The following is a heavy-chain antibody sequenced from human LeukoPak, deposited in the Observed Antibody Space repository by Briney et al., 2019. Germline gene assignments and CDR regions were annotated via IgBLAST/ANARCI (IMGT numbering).Heavy chain of an antibody. CDR3: AKADRGNEAPFDY. J-gene: IGHJ4*02. V-gene: IGHV3-30*18. CDR2: ISYDGTNK. Sequence: PGRSLRLSCAPSGFTLSNYDMHGVRQAPGEGVECVAVISYDGTNKYYADSVKGRFTISRDTSKNTLHLQMNSLRAEDTAVYYCAKADRGNEAPFDYWGQGTLVTVSS. CDR1: GFTLSNYD.